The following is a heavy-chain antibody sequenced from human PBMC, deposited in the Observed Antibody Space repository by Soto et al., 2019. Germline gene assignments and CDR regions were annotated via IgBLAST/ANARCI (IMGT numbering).Heavy chain of an antibody. J-gene: IGHJ6*02. V-gene: IGHV4-39*01. CDR2: LYSSRDT. Sequence: SETLSLTCSVSGGSISSNSYSWGWIRQPPGKGLEWIGTLYSSRDTYYNPSLKSRVTISADTSQNQFSLDLTSVTATDTAVYFCARHPGYCSGGSCNGQYTLDVLGQGTTVT. CDR1: GGSISSNSYS. CDR3: ARHPGYCSGGSCNGQYTLDV. D-gene: IGHD2-15*01.